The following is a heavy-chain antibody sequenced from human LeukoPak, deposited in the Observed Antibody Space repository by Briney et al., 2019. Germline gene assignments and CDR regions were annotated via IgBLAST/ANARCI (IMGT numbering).Heavy chain of an antibody. CDR3: ATGGAMIRVFDY. V-gene: IGHV3-21*04. J-gene: IGHJ4*02. Sequence: PGGALRLSCAASGFTFSSYSMNWVRQVPGKGREWVSSISSSCSYIYYADSVKGRFTIARDNAGNSLYLQMDSLRAEDTAVYYCATGGAMIRVFDYWGQGTLVTVSS. CDR2: ISSSCSYI. D-gene: IGHD3-10*01. CDR1: GFTFSSYS.